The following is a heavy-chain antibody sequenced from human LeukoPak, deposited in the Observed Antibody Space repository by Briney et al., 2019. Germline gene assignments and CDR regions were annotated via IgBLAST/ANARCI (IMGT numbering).Heavy chain of an antibody. Sequence: SETLSLTCTVSGDSVGSGCYYWSWIRQPPGKGLEWIGYIYYSGSTNYNPSLKSRVTISVDTSKNQFSLKLSSVTAADTAVYYCARDVDYWGQGTLVTVSS. CDR1: GDSVGSGCYY. V-gene: IGHV4-61*01. CDR2: IYYSGST. CDR3: ARDVDY. J-gene: IGHJ4*02.